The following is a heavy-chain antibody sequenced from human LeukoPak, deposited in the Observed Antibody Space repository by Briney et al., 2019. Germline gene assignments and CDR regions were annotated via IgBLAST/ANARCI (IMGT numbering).Heavy chain of an antibody. CDR1: GYTFTSYD. CDR3: ARGNRAYYYYYMDV. CDR2: MNPNSGNT. V-gene: IGHV1-8*03. D-gene: IGHD1-14*01. J-gene: IGHJ6*03. Sequence: ASVKVSYKASGYTFTSYDINWVRQATGQGLEWMGWMNPNSGNTGYAQKFQGRVTITRNTSISTAYMELSSLRSEDTAVYYCARGNRAYYYYYMDVWGKGTTVTVSS.